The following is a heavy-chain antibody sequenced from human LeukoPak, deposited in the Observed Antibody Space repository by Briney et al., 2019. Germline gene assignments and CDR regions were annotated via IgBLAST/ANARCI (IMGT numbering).Heavy chain of an antibody. CDR3: ARDPGMTAFDI. Sequence: GGSLRLSCVGSGFTFSSFEMNWVRQAPGKGLEWVSYISSSTSYIYYADSVKGRFTISRDNAQNSLYLQMNSLRAEDTAVYYCARDPGMTAFDIWGQGTMVTVSS. CDR1: GFTFSSFE. CDR2: ISSSTSYI. V-gene: IGHV3-21*05. D-gene: IGHD6-13*01. J-gene: IGHJ3*02.